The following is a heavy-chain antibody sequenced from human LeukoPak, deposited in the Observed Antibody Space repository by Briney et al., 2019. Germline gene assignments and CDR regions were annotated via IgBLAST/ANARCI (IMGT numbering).Heavy chain of an antibody. CDR3: AKGAAAGAFDY. V-gene: IGHV3-66*01. D-gene: IGHD6-13*01. J-gene: IGHJ4*02. CDR1: GFTVSSNY. CDR2: IYSGGST. Sequence: GGSLRLSCAASGFTVSSNYMSWVRLAPGKGLEWVSVIYSGGSTYYADSVKGRFTISRDNSKNTLYLQMNSLRAEDTAVYYCAKGAAAGAFDYWGQGTLVTVSS.